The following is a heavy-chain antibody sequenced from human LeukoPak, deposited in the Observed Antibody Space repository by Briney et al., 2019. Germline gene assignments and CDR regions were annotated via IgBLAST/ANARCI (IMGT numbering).Heavy chain of an antibody. J-gene: IGHJ4*02. CDR2: IIPIFGTA. D-gene: IGHD2-21*02. V-gene: IGHV1-69*13. Sequence: SVKVSCKASGGTFSSYAISWVRQAPGQGLEWMGGIIPIFGTANYAQKFQGRVTITADESTSTAYMELSSLRSEDTAVYYCARDYLPYYCGGDCYYYFDYWGQGTLVTVSS. CDR3: ARDYLPYYCGGDCYYYFDY. CDR1: GGTFSSYA.